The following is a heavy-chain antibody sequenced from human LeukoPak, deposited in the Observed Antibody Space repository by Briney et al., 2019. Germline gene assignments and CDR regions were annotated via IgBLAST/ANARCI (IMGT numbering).Heavy chain of an antibody. CDR2: ISSSGSTI. J-gene: IGHJ6*03. V-gene: IGHV3-11*04. Sequence: PGGSLRLSCAASGFTFSDYYMSWIRQAPGKGLEWVSYISSSGSTIYYADSVKGRFTISRDNSKNTLYLQMNNLRAEDTAVYYCAQTYYDFWSGYYATGDYYYYYMDVWGKGTTVTVSS. CDR3: AQTYYDFWSGYYATGDYYYYYMDV. D-gene: IGHD3-3*01. CDR1: GFTFSDYY.